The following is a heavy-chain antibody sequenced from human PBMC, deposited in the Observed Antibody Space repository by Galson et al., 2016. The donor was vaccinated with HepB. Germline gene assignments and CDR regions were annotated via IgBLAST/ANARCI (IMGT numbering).Heavy chain of an antibody. D-gene: IGHD1-26*01. CDR1: GFSFSDAW. CDR3: TTGVTKWGPAY. CDR2: IKSKSDGGTS. Sequence: SLRLSCAASGFSFSDAWMTWVRQTPGKGLEWVGRIKSKSDGGTSDYAAPVEGRFIISRDDSRDTLYLQLNSLRSGDTATYYCTTGVTKWGPAYWGQGAQVTVSP. J-gene: IGHJ4*02. V-gene: IGHV3-15*01.